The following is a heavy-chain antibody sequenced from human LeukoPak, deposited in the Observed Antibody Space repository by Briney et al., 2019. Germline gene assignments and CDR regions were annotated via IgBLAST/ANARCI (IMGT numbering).Heavy chain of an antibody. D-gene: IGHD5-18*01. CDR2: ISGSGGST. Sequence: PAGSLRLSCAVSGFSLSSYAMSWVSQPPGEGLEWVSTISGSGGSTYYADSVKGRFTISRDNSKNTLYLQMYDLRAEDTALYYCARRNSYGLYYFDYWGQGTLVTVSS. J-gene: IGHJ4*02. CDR1: GFSLSSYA. V-gene: IGHV3-23*01. CDR3: ARRNSYGLYYFDY.